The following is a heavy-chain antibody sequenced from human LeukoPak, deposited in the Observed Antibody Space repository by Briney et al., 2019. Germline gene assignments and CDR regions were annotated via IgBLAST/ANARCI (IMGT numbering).Heavy chain of an antibody. CDR2: ISGSGGST. J-gene: IGHJ4*02. V-gene: IGHV3-23*01. Sequence: PGGSLRLSCAASGFTFSSYSMNWVRQAPGKGLEWVSSISGSGGSTYYADSVKGRFTISRDNSKNTQYLQMNGLTAEDTAVYYCAKDARSCTSSACYTVTTYYFDSWGQGTLVTVSS. CDR3: AKDARSCTSSACYTVTTYYFDS. CDR1: GFTFSSYS. D-gene: IGHD2-2*02.